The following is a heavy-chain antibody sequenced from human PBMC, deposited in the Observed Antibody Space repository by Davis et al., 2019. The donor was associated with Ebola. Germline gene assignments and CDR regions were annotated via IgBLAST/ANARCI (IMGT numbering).Heavy chain of an antibody. V-gene: IGHV1-8*02. CDR2: MSSKSGNT. Sequence: ASVKVSCKASGYTFTNFDINWVRQATGQGLEWMGWMSSKSGNTGYAQKFQGRVTMTWDTSISMAYMELSSLRSEDTAVYYCVRGRGSGWYWFDPWGQGTLVTVSS. J-gene: IGHJ5*02. D-gene: IGHD6-19*01. CDR3: VRGRGSGWYWFDP. CDR1: GYTFTNFD.